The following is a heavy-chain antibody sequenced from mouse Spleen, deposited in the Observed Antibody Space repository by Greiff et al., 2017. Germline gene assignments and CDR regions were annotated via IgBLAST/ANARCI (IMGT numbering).Heavy chain of an antibody. J-gene: IGHJ1*03. D-gene: IGHD1-1*01. CDR3: AILRRGYFDV. CDR1: GYTFTSYW. V-gene: IGHV1-69*01. Sequence: QVQLQQPGAELVMPGASVKLSCKASGYTFTSYWMHWVKQRPGQGLEWIGEIDPSDSYTNYNQKFKGKATLTVDKSSSTAYMQLSSLTSEDSAVYYCAILRRGYFDVWGTGTTVTVSS. CDR2: IDPSDSYT.